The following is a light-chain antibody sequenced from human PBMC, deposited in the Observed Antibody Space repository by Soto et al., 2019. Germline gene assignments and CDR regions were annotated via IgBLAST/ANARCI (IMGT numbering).Light chain of an antibody. CDR3: QQYGSLSWT. Sequence: EIVLTQSPGTLSLSAGERATLSCRASRNVTANFVAWYQHKPGRAPRLLIYGASNRATGISDRFAGSGSGTDFTLTISRLEPEDFAVYYCQQYGSLSWTFGQGTKVDIK. CDR2: GAS. CDR1: RNVTANF. J-gene: IGKJ1*01. V-gene: IGKV3-20*01.